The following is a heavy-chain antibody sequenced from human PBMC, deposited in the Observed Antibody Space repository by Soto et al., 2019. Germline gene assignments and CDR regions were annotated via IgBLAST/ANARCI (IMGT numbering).Heavy chain of an antibody. D-gene: IGHD3-22*01. V-gene: IGHV4-61*01. CDR2: IYYSGST. CDR1: GGSVSSGSYY. J-gene: IGHJ6*02. Sequence: SETLSLTCTVSGGSVSSGSYYWSWIRQPPGKGLEWIGYIYYSGSTNYNPSLKSRVTISVDTSKNQFSLKLSSVTAADTAVYYCARDGKTYYYDSSGYYFYYYGMDVWGQVTTVT. CDR3: ARDGKTYYYDSSGYYFYYYGMDV.